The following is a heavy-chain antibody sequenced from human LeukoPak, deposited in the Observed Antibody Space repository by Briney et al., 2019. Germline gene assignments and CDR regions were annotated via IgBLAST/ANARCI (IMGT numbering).Heavy chain of an antibody. J-gene: IGHJ4*02. CDR1: GFTFSSYA. Sequence: GGSLRLSCAASGFTFSSYAMHWGRQALGRGLEWGAVISDDGSNEYYADSVKGRFTISRDNSKNTLYLKMNSLRAEDTAVYYCARDSGGYSYGYDYFDYWGQGTLVTVSS. D-gene: IGHD5-18*01. CDR2: ISDDGSNE. CDR3: ARDSGGYSYGYDYFDY. V-gene: IGHV3-30*04.